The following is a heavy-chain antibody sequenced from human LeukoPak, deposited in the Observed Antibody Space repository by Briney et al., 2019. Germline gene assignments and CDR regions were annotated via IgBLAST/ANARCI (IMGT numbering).Heavy chain of an antibody. J-gene: IGHJ6*03. D-gene: IGHD1-26*01. V-gene: IGHV3-30*18. Sequence: GGSLRLSCAASGFTFSSYGMHWVRQAPGKGLEWVAVISYDGSNKYYADSVKGRFTISRDNSKNTLYLQMNSLRAEDTAVYYCAKNSGTTIYYYYMDVWGKGTTVTVSS. CDR3: AKNSGTTIYYYYMDV. CDR1: GFTFSSYG. CDR2: ISYDGSNK.